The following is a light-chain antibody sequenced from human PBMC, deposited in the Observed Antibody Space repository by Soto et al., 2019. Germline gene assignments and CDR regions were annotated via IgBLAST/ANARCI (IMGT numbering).Light chain of an antibody. CDR1: QSISSY. CDR2: AAS. J-gene: IGKJ2*01. Sequence: DIQMTQSPSSLSASVGDRVTITCRASQSISSYLNWYQQKPGKAPNLLISAASSLQSGVPSRFSGSGSGTDFTLTISSLQPEDFATYYCQQSYSRPYTFGQGTKLEIK. CDR3: QQSYSRPYT. V-gene: IGKV1-39*01.